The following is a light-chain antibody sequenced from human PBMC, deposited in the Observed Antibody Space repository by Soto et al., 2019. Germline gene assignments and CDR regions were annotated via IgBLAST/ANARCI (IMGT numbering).Light chain of an antibody. CDR2: GAS. CDR3: QQYDTSPIT. J-gene: IGKJ5*01. Sequence: EIVLTHSPGTLSLSPGERATLSCRASQSVSSSFLAWYQQKPGQAPRLLIYGASSRATGIPDRFSGSGSGTDFALTITPLEPEDFVVYFCQQYDTSPITFGQGTRLEIK. V-gene: IGKV3-20*01. CDR1: QSVSSSF.